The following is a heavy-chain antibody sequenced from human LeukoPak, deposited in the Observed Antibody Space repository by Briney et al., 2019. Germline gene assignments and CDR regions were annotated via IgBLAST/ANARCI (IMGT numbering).Heavy chain of an antibody. CDR1: IFTFSSYA. CDR3: ASAGYSGYDYFDY. V-gene: IGHV3-23*01. D-gene: IGHD5-12*01. CDR2: ISGSGGST. Sequence: GGSLRLSCAASIFTFSSYAMSWVRQAPGKGLEWVSTISGSGGSTYYADSVKGRFTISRDNSKNTLYLQMNSLRDEDTAVYYCASAGYSGYDYFDYWGQGTLVTVSS. J-gene: IGHJ4*02.